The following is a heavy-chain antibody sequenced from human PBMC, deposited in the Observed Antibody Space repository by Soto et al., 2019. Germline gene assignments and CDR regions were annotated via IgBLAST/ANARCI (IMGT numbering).Heavy chain of an antibody. J-gene: IGHJ6*03. CDR2: ISGSGGST. CDR3: ALHHPNYYYYYMDV. V-gene: IGHV3-23*01. Sequence: GGSLRLSCAASGFTFSSYAMSWVRQAPGKGLEWVSAISGSGGSTYYADSVKGRFTISRDNSKNTLYLQMNSLRAEDTAVYYCALHHPNYYYYYMDVWGKGTTVTVSS. CDR1: GFTFSSYA.